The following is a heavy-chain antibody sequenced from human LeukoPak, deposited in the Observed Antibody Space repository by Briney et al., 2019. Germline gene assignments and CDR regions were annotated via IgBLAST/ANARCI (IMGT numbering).Heavy chain of an antibody. J-gene: IGHJ4*02. V-gene: IGHV4-34*01. CDR3: AGVVVAGSFDY. Sequence: PSETLSLTCAVYGGSFSGYYWSWIRQPPGKGLEWIGEINHSGSTNYNPSLKSRVTISVDTSKNQFSLKLSSVTAADTAVYYCAGVVVAGSFDYWGQGTLVTVSS. D-gene: IGHD6-19*01. CDR1: GGSFSGYY. CDR2: INHSGST.